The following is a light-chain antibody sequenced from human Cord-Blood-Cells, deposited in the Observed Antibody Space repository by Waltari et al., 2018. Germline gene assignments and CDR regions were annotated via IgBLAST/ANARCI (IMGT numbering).Light chain of an antibody. J-gene: IGKJ1*01. CDR2: GAS. V-gene: IGKV3-15*01. CDR3: QQYNNWPPWT. CDR1: QSVSSN. Sequence: VITQSPATLSVSPGASAPLSCRASQSVSSNLAWYQQTPGQAPRLLFYGASTRATGNPARFSGSGSGTEFTLTISSLQSEDFAVYCCQQYNNWPPWTFGQGTKVEIK.